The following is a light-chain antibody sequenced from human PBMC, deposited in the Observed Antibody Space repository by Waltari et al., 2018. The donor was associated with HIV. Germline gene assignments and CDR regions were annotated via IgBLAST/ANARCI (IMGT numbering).Light chain of an antibody. CDR3: CAYSSDNTPV. V-gene: IGLV2-14*03. J-gene: IGLJ3*02. Sequence: QSALTQPASVSGSPGQSITISCFGTSSDIGPYDYVSWYQPRPGKAPRVMIYDVSNRPSGVPVRFSGSKSGDSASLTISGLQAEDEAHYHCCAYSSDNTPVFGGGTRLTVL. CDR1: SSDIGPYDY. CDR2: DVS.